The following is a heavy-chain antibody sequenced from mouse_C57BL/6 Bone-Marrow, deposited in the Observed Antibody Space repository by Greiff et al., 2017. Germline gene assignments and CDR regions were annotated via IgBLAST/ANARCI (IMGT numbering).Heavy chain of an antibody. CDR1: GYAFSSSW. V-gene: IGHV1-82*01. D-gene: IGHD2-4*01. CDR2: IYPGDGDT. J-gene: IGHJ4*01. Sequence: VQLQQSGPELVKPGASVKISCKASGYAFSSSWMNWVKQRPGKGLEWIGRIYPGDGDTNYNGKFKGKATLTADNSSSTAYMQLSSLTSEDSAVYFCARGYEYDVPHYYAMDYWGQGTSVTVSS. CDR3: ARGYEYDVPHYYAMDY.